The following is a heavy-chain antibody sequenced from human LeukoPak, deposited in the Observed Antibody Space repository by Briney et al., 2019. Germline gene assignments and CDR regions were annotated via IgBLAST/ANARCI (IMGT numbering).Heavy chain of an antibody. Sequence: SVKVSCKASGYTFTGYYMHWVRQAPGQGLEWMGRIIPILGIANYAQKFQGRVTITADKSTSTAYMELSSLRSEDTAVYYCARDLGSSTVTTAFDYWGQGTLVTVSS. CDR3: ARDLGSSTVTTAFDY. V-gene: IGHV1-69*04. CDR1: GYTFTGYY. CDR2: IIPILGIA. D-gene: IGHD4-17*01. J-gene: IGHJ4*02.